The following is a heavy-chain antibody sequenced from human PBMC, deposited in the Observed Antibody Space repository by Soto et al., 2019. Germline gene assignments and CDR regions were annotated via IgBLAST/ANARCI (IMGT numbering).Heavy chain of an antibody. D-gene: IGHD2-21*01. CDR3: AREGIGISCYTGMDV. J-gene: IGHJ6*02. CDR2: VSGYNGET. CDR1: GYTFTKFG. V-gene: IGHV1-18*01. Sequence: QVQLVQSGAEVKKPGASVKVSCKASGYTFTKFGISWVRQAPGQGLEWMGWVSGYNGETSYAQSLQGRVTMTPDTYATTAYMELRSLRSDDTAVFYCAREGIGISCYTGMDVWGPGTTVTVSS.